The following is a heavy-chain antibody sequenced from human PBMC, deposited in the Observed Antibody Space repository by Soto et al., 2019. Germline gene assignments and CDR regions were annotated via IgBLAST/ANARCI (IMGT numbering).Heavy chain of an antibody. D-gene: IGHD6-19*01. CDR1: GGTLSSYT. V-gene: IGHV1-8*01. J-gene: IGHJ6*03. CDR3: ARSGYSSGWYRLDYYYYMDV. Sequence: GASVKVSCKASGGTLSSYTFSWVRQAPGQGLEWMGWMNPNSGNTGYAQKFQGRVTMTRNTSISTAYMELSSLRSEDTAVYYCARSGYSSGWYRLDYYYYMDVWGKGTTVTVSS. CDR2: MNPNSGNT.